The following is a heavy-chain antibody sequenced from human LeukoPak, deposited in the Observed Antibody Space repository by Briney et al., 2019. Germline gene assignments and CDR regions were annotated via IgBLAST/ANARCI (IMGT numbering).Heavy chain of an antibody. CDR2: ISTSSIYI. V-gene: IGHV3-21*04. CDR3: ARDALRLGELSLSFDY. J-gene: IGHJ4*02. D-gene: IGHD3-16*02. Sequence: GGSLRLSCAVSGFTFSSYSMNWVRQAPGKGLEWVSSISTSSIYIYYADSVKGRLTISRDNARNSVYLQMNSLRADDTAVYYCARDALRLGELSLSFDYWGQGTLVTVSS. CDR1: GFTFSSYS.